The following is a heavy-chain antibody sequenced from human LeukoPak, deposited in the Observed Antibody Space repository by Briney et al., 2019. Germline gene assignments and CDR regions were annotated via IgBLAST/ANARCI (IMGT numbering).Heavy chain of an antibody. CDR2: ISGSGGTT. Sequence: PGGSLRLSCTASGFTFGDYAMSWFRQAPGKGLEWVSGISGSGGTTYYADSVKGRFTISRDNSKNTLYLQMNSLRAEDTAVYYCAKGATIAAGGTYFDYWGQGTLVTVSS. J-gene: IGHJ4*02. V-gene: IGHV3-23*01. CDR3: AKGATIAAGGTYFDY. D-gene: IGHD6-13*01. CDR1: GFTFGDYA.